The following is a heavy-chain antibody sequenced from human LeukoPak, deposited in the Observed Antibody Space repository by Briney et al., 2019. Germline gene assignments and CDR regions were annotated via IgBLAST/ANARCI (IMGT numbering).Heavy chain of an antibody. Sequence: SETLSLTCTVSGGSVSSGSYYWSWIRQPPGKGLEWIGYIYYSGSTKYNPSLKSRVTISVDTSKNQFSLQLISVPAADTAVYYCARLSPDADYFDYWGQGTLVTVSS. D-gene: IGHD1-14*01. CDR3: ARLSPDADYFDY. CDR2: IYYSGST. V-gene: IGHV4-61*01. J-gene: IGHJ4*02. CDR1: GGSVSSGSYY.